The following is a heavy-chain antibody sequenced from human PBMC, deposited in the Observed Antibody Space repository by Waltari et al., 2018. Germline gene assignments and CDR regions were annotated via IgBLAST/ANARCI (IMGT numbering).Heavy chain of an antibody. CDR3: ARARGPVSYDILTGSYKSPLLDY. J-gene: IGHJ4*02. CDR1: GYTFTGYY. D-gene: IGHD3-9*01. CDR2: INPNTGGT. Sequence: QVQLVQSGAEVKKPGASVKVSCRASGYTFTGYYIHWVRQAPGQGLEWMGYINPNTGGTNYAQKLQGRVTMTGDTSISTAYMELSRLRFDDTAVYYCARARGPVSYDILTGSYKSPLLDYWGQGTLVTVSS. V-gene: IGHV1-2*02.